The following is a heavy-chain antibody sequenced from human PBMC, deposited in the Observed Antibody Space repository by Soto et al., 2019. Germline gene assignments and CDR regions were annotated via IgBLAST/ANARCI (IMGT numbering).Heavy chain of an antibody. Sequence: SETLSLTCTVSGGSISSGGYCWSWIRQHPGKGLEWIGYIYYSGSTYYNPSLKSRVTISVDTSKNQFSLKLSSVTAADTAVYYCARRARITGTINFDYWGQGTLVTVSS. D-gene: IGHD1-20*01. CDR1: GGSISSGGYC. CDR3: ARRARITGTINFDY. J-gene: IGHJ4*02. V-gene: IGHV4-31*03. CDR2: IYYSGST.